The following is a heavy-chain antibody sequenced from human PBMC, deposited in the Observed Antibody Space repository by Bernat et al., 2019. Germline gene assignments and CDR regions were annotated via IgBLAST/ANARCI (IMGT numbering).Heavy chain of an antibody. J-gene: IGHJ6*02. D-gene: IGHD3-16*01. V-gene: IGHV3-23*01. CDR2: ISGSGGST. CDR3: ARAPGGMWGGMDV. CDR1: GFTFSSYA. Sequence: EVQLLESGGGLVQPGGSLRLSCAASGFTFSSYAMSWVRQAPGKGLEWVSAISGSGGSTYYADSVKGRFTISRDNSKNTLYLQMNSLRAEDTAVYYCARAPGGMWGGMDVWGQGTTVTVSS.